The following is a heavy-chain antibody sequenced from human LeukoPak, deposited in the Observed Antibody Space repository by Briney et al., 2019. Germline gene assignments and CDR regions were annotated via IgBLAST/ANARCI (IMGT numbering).Heavy chain of an antibody. CDR1: GYTLTELS. Sequence: ASVKVSCKVSGYTLTELSMHWVRQAPGKGLEWMGGFDPEDGETIYAQKFQGRVTMTEDTSTDTAYMELSSLRPEDTAVYYCASHNLGYCSSTSCYLEYYYYYYGMDVWGQGTTVTVSS. CDR2: FDPEDGET. CDR3: ASHNLGYCSSTSCYLEYYYYYYGMDV. D-gene: IGHD2-2*01. J-gene: IGHJ6*02. V-gene: IGHV1-24*01.